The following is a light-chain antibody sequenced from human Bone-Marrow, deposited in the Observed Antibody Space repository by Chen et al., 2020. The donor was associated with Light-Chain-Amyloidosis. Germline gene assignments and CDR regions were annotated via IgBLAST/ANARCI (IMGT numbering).Light chain of an antibody. CDR1: LSVTSSN. CDR3: HQYGLSPYS. Sequence: IVLTQSPGTLSLSPGERATLSVRASLSVTSSNLAWYQQNPGQAPRLLIYAASIRATGIPDRFSGSGSGTAFTLIISRLEPEDFALYYCHQYGLSPYSFGQGTKLEIK. J-gene: IGKJ2*03. V-gene: IGKV3-20*01. CDR2: AAS.